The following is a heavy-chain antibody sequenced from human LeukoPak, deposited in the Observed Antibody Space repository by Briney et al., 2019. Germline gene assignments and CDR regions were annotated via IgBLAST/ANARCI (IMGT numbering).Heavy chain of an antibody. Sequence: SETLSLTCAVYGGSFSGYYWGWIRQPPGKGLEWIGSIFYGGNTSYNPSLKSRVTISVDTSKNQFSLKVDSVTAADTAVFYCARHRSYYFDYWGQGMLVTVSS. CDR1: GGSFSGYY. J-gene: IGHJ4*02. CDR3: ARHRSYYFDY. CDR2: IFYGGNT. D-gene: IGHD3-10*01. V-gene: IGHV4-39*01.